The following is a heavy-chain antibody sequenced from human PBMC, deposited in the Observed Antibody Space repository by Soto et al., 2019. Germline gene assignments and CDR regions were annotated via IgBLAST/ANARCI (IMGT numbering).Heavy chain of an antibody. CDR1: GYSFTSYW. V-gene: IGHV5-51*01. CDR2: IYPGDSDT. Sequence: EVQLVQSGAEVKKPGESLKISCKGSGYSFTSYWIGWVRQMPGKGLGWMGSIYPGDSDTRYSPSFQGQVTISADKSIRSAYLQGRSLKASDTAMYYGAGHRSGGYNLPEYWGQVTLVTGSS. J-gene: IGHJ4*02. CDR3: AGHRSGGYNLPEY. D-gene: IGHD5-18*01.